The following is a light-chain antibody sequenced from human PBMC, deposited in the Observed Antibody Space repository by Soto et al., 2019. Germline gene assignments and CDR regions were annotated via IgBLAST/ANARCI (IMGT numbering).Light chain of an antibody. CDR1: SSDVGGYNY. V-gene: IGLV2-14*01. J-gene: IGLJ1*01. CDR3: SSYTSSSTGGDV. Sequence: QSVLTQPASVSGSPGQSITISCTGTSSDVGGYNYVSWYQQHPGKAPKLMIYDVSNRPSGVSNRFSGSKSGNTASLTISGLQAEDEADYYCSSYTSSSTGGDVFGTGTKLTVL. CDR2: DVS.